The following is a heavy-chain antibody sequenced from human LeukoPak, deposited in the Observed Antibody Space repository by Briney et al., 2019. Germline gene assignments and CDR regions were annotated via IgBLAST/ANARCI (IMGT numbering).Heavy chain of an antibody. D-gene: IGHD5-12*01. CDR3: ARGRVDYYGMDV. V-gene: IGHV3-30*04. Sequence: GGSLRLSCAASGFTFSSYAMHWVRQAPGKGLEWVAVISYDGSNKYYADSVKGRFTISRDNSKNTLYLQMNSLRAEDTAVYYCARGRVDYYGMDVWGQGTTVTVSS. J-gene: IGHJ6*02. CDR2: ISYDGSNK. CDR1: GFTFSSYA.